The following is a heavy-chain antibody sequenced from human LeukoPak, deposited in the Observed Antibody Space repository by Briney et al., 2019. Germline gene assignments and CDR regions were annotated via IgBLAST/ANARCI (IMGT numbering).Heavy chain of an antibody. D-gene: IGHD3-16*01. CDR1: GFSFSTYG. J-gene: IGHJ4*02. V-gene: IGHV3-23*01. Sequence: GSLRLSCVASGFSFSTYGMRWVRQAPGKGVEWLSAIDGNGAKTFYADSGKGRFTISRDNSKNTLYLQMNSLRGEDTALYYCAKDLHWGLDYWGQGALVTVSS. CDR3: AKDLHWGLDY. CDR2: IDGNGAKT.